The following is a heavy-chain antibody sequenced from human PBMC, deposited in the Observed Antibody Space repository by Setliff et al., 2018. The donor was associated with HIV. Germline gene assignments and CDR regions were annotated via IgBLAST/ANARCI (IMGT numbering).Heavy chain of an antibody. CDR1: GYSFYQYS. J-gene: IGHJ4*02. V-gene: IGHV5-51*01. CDR2: IYPGDSDT. CDR3: ARQDGRAQYYFDS. Sequence: ESLKISCQGSGYSFYQYSIAWVRQMPGKGLGWMGIIYPGDSDTRYSPSFQGQVTISADKSISTAYLQWTSLKASDTAVYFCARQDGRAQYYFDSWGQGTLVTVSS. D-gene: IGHD3-10*01.